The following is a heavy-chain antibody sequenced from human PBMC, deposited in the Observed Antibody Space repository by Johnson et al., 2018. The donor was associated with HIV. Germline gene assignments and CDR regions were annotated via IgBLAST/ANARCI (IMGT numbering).Heavy chain of an antibody. CDR2: IYSGGST. CDR3: ARVDTAMTYDALDI. CDR1: GFTVSSNY. D-gene: IGHD5-18*01. V-gene: IGHV3-66*01. J-gene: IGHJ3*02. Sequence: VQLVESGGGLVQPGGSLRLSCAASGFTVSSNYMSWVRQAPGKGLEWVSVIYSGGSTYYADSVKGRFTISRDNSKNTLYLQMNSLRAEDTAVYYCARVDTAMTYDALDIWGQGTMVTVSS.